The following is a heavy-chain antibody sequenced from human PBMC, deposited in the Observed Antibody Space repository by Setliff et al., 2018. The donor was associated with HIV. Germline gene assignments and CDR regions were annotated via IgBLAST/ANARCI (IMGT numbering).Heavy chain of an antibody. Sequence: GGSLRLSCAASGFTFSSYAMSWVRQAPGKRLEWVANIKTDGSDTYYLDSVKGRFTISRDNARNVLYLQMHGLRAEDTAMYYCARNPRGTEYAIFDLCGQGTLVTVSS. CDR3: ARNPRGTEYAIFDL. CDR2: IKTDGSDT. D-gene: IGHD2-8*01. CDR1: GFTFSSYA. J-gene: IGHJ4*02. V-gene: IGHV3-7*03.